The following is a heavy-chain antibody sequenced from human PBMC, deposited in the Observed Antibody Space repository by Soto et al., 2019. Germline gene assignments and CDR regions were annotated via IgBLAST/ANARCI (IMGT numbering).Heavy chain of an antibody. J-gene: IGHJ6*02. CDR1: GCTFSSYS. D-gene: IGHD4-17*01. CDR3: ARDPDGDYGRYYGMDV. Sequence: EVQLVESGGGLVKPGGSLRLSCAASGCTFSSYSMNWVRQAPGKGLEWVSSISSSSSYIYYADSVKGRFTISRDNAKNSLYLQMNSLRAEDTAVYYCARDPDGDYGRYYGMDVWGQGTTVTVSS. V-gene: IGHV3-21*01. CDR2: ISSSSSYI.